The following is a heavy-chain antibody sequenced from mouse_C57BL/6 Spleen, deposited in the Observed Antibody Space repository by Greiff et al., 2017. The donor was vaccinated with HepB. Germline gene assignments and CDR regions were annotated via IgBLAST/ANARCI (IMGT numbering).Heavy chain of an antibody. V-gene: IGHV1-80*01. D-gene: IGHD2-5*01. CDR1: GYAFSSYW. J-gene: IGHJ4*01. Sequence: LQESGAELVKPGASVKISCKASGYAFSSYWMNWVKQRPGKGLEWIGQIYPGDGDTNYNGKFKGKATLTADKSSSTAYMQLSSLTSEDSAVYFCARGRDYSNVYYAMDYWGQGTSVTVSS. CDR3: ARGRDYSNVYYAMDY. CDR2: IYPGDGDT.